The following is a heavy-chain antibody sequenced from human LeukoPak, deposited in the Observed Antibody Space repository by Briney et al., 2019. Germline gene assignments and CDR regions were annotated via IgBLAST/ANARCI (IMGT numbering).Heavy chain of an antibody. CDR2: ISSSGSTI. J-gene: IGHJ4*02. Sequence: PGGSLRLSCAVSGLRFIDAWVHWVRQAPGKGLEWVSYISSSGSTIYYADSVKGRFTISRDNAKNSLYLQMNSLRAEDTAVYYCARDNDSSGYSFYFRYYFDYWGQGTLVTVSS. CDR3: ARDNDSSGYSFYFRYYFDY. CDR1: GLRFIDAW. V-gene: IGHV3-11*01. D-gene: IGHD3-22*01.